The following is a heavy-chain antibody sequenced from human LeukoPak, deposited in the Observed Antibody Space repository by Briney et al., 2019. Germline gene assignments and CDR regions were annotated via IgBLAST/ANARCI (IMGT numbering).Heavy chain of an antibody. J-gene: IGHJ4*02. CDR2: ISGDGGST. Sequence: PGGSLRLSCAASGFTFDDYAMHWVRQAPGKGLEWVSLISGDGGSTYYADSVRGRFTISRDNSKNSLYLQMNSLRTEDTALYYCARGRGYYGSGEVDYWGQGTLVTVSS. D-gene: IGHD3-10*01. CDR1: GFTFDDYA. CDR3: ARGRGYYGSGEVDY. V-gene: IGHV3-43*02.